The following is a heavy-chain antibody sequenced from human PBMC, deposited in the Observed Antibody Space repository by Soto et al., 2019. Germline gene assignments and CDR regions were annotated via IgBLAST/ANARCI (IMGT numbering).Heavy chain of an antibody. V-gene: IGHV5-51*01. D-gene: IGHD6-13*01. J-gene: IGHJ3*02. CDR3: ARPAAAGTVHAFDI. CDR1: GYSFTNYW. CDR2: IYPGDSDT. Sequence: GESLKISCKASGYSFTNYWIGWVRQMPGKGLERMGIIYPGDSDTRYSPSFQGQVTISADKSISTAYLQWSSLKASDTAMYYCARPAAAGTVHAFDIWGQGTMVTGSS.